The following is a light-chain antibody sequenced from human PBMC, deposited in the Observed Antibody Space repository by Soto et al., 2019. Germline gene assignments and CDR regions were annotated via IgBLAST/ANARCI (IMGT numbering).Light chain of an antibody. V-gene: IGKV1-9*01. CDR1: QGISGF. J-gene: IGKJ5*01. CDR2: STS. CDR3: QHLNTYLIT. Sequence: DIQLTQSPSFLSASVGDRVTITCRASQGISGFLAWYQQKPGKAPKLLIYSTSTLETGVPSRFSCSASGTEFTITISSLQPEDFATYYCQHLNTYLITFVQGTRLEIK.